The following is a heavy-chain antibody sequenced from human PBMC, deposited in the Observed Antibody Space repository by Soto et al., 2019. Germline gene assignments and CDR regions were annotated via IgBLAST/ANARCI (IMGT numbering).Heavy chain of an antibody. CDR1: GGTFSSYA. Sequence: SVKVSCKASGGTFSSYAISWVRQAPGQGLEWMGGIIPIFGTANYAQKFQGRVTITADESTSTAYVELSSLRSEDTAVYYCARDRRYYDSSGYSLAFFDYWGQGTLVNVSS. D-gene: IGHD3-22*01. CDR2: IIPIFGTA. J-gene: IGHJ4*02. V-gene: IGHV1-69*13. CDR3: ARDRRYYDSSGYSLAFFDY.